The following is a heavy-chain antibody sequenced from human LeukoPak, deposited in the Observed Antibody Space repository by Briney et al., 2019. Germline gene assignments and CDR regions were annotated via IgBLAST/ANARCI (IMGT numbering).Heavy chain of an antibody. CDR2: INPNSGGT. CDR1: GYTFTGYY. V-gene: IGHV1-2*02. Sequence: ASVKVSCKASGYTFTGYYMHWVRQAPGQGLEWMGWINPNSGGTNYAQKFQGRVTMTRNTSISTAYMELSSLRSEDTAVYYCARSRGRSASIAARPLDYWGQGTLVTVSS. D-gene: IGHD6-6*01. J-gene: IGHJ4*02. CDR3: ARSRGRSASIAARPLDY.